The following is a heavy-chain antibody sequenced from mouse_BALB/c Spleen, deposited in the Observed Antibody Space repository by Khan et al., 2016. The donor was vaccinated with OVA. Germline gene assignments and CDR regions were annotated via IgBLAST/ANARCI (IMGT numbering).Heavy chain of an antibody. CDR1: GYSIISGYF. CDR2: IRYDGDS. D-gene: IGHD3-1*01. J-gene: IGHJ3*01. CDR3: ARGGSSGPAWLTY. Sequence: EVQLQESGPGLVKPSQSLSLTCSVTGYSIISGYFWNWIRQFPGNKLEWMGYIRYDGDSNYNPSLKNRISITRDTSKNLFFLKLKSVTPEDTATYYCARGGSSGPAWLTYWGQGTLVTVSA. V-gene: IGHV3-6*02.